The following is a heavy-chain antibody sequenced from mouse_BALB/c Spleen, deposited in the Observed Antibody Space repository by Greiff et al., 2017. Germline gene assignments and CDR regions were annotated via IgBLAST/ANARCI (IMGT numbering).Heavy chain of an antibody. CDR3: ARDYAPFAY. D-gene: IGHD6-5*01. CDR1: GFTFSSYG. J-gene: IGHJ3*01. V-gene: IGHV5-6-3*01. CDR2: INSNGGST. Sequence: EVMLVESGGGLVQPGGSLKLSCAASGFTFSSYGMSWVRQTPDKRLELVATINSNGGSTYYPDSVKGRFTISRDNAKNTLYLQMSSLKSEDTAMYYCARDYAPFAYGGQGTLVTVSA.